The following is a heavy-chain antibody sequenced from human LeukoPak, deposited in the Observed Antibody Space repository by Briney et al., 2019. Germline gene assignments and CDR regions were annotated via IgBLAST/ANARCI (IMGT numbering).Heavy chain of an antibody. V-gene: IGHV4-30-2*01. CDR2: IYQSGTT. D-gene: IGHD6-19*01. Sequence: SETLSLTCTVSGGSISSSGYYWSWIRQPPGKGLEWIGYIYQSGTTYYNPSLKSRVTISVDKYKNQFSLKLSSVTAADTAVYYCARLSSGWVNAFDLWGQGTMVTVSS. CDR1: GGSISSSGYY. CDR3: ARLSSGWVNAFDL. J-gene: IGHJ3*01.